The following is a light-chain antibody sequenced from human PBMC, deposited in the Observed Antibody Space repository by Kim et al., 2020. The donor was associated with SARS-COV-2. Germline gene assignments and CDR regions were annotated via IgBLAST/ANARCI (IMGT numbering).Light chain of an antibody. V-gene: IGKV3-15*01. Sequence: SPGERATLSCRASQSVSSNLAWYQHKPGHAPRLLIYGASTRATGIPTRFSGSGSGTEYTLTISSLQSEDFAVYYCQQYNDWPPLTFGGGTKVDIK. J-gene: IGKJ4*01. CDR3: QQYNDWPPLT. CDR1: QSVSSN. CDR2: GAS.